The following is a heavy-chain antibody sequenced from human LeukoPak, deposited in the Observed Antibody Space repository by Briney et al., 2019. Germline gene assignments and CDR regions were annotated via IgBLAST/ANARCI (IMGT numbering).Heavy chain of an antibody. V-gene: IGHV3-21*01. D-gene: IGHD3-22*01. Sequence: GGSLRLSCAASGYTFSSYSINWVRQAPGKGLEWVSSISVGSNYIYYADSVRGRFSISRDDARNSLYLQMDSLRGDDTAVYYCARLRRDSDRSGYYYYYDYWGQGTLVTVSS. CDR1: GYTFSSYS. J-gene: IGHJ4*02. CDR3: ARLRRDSDRSGYYYYYDY. CDR2: ISVGSNYI.